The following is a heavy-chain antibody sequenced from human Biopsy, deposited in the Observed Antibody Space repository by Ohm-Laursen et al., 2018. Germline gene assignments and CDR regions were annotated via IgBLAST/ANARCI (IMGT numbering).Heavy chain of an antibody. D-gene: IGHD3-22*01. Sequence: SQALSLTCTVSGDSISSYYWSWIRQPPGKGLEWIGYVYYTGSTDYHPSLQSRVTISVDTSKNHFSLRLRSVTTADTAIYCARDRGYYSDRTVPGYFDLWGRGTLVSVSS. V-gene: IGHV4-59*12. CDR1: GDSISSYY. CDR3: ARDRGYYSDRTVPGYFDL. CDR2: VYYTGST. J-gene: IGHJ2*01.